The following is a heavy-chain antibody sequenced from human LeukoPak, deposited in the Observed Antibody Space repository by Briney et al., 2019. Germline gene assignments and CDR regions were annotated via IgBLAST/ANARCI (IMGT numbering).Heavy chain of an antibody. D-gene: IGHD3-10*01. CDR2: INTDGTST. Sequence: GGSLRLSCAASGFTFSSHWMHWVRQAPGKGLVWVSRINTDGTSTSSADSVKGRFTISRDNAKNTLYLQMNRLRAEDTAMYYCVRATGAAMTHPDYWGQGTLVTVSS. CDR1: GFTFSSHW. CDR3: VRATGAAMTHPDY. J-gene: IGHJ4*02. V-gene: IGHV3-74*01.